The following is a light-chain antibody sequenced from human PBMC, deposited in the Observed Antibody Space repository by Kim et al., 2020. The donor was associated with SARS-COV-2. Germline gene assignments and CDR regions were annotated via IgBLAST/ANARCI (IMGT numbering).Light chain of an antibody. J-gene: IGKJ2*01. CDR2: GAS. Sequence: SPGERTTLSCRASQSVSSNVAWYQQKPGQAPRLLIYGASTRATRIPARFSGSGSGTEFTLTISSLQCEDFAVYYCQQYNNWPPRYTFGQGTKLEI. CDR1: QSVSSN. V-gene: IGKV3-15*01. CDR3: QQYNNWPPRYT.